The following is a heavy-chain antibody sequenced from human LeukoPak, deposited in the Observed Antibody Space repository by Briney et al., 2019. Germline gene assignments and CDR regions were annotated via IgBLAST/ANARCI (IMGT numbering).Heavy chain of an antibody. CDR3: ARALGYSYGYAVDY. D-gene: IGHD5-18*01. Sequence: GGSLRLSCAASGFIFSNYNMNWVRQTPGKGLEWLSYISSRSGTIYYADSVKGRFTISGDNAKNSLYLQMNSLRAEDTAVYYCARALGYSYGYAVDYWGQGTLVTVSS. CDR1: GFIFSNYN. J-gene: IGHJ4*02. V-gene: IGHV3-48*01. CDR2: ISSRSGTI.